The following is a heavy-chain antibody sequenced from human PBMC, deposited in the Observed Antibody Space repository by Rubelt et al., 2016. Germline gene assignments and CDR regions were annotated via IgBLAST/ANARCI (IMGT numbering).Heavy chain of an antibody. Sequence: QLQLQESGPGLVKPSETLSLTCTVSGGSISSSSYYWGWIRQPPGKGLEWIGSIYFSGSTYYNPSLKSRVTISVDTSKNQFSLKLSSVTAADTAVYYCASSRSNSRFDPWGQGTLVTVSS. J-gene: IGHJ5*02. V-gene: IGHV4-39*01. CDR1: GGSISSSSYY. CDR3: ASSRSNSRFDP. CDR2: IYFSGST. D-gene: IGHD4-11*01.